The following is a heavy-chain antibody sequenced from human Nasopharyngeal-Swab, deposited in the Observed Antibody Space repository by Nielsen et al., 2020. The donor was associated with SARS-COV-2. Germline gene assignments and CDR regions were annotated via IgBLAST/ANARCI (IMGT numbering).Heavy chain of an antibody. D-gene: IGHD2-2*01. V-gene: IGHV4-59*01. CDR3: ARVGYCSSTSCYAAYYVDY. CDR1: GGSISSYY. CDR2: IYYSGST. J-gene: IGHJ4*02. Sequence: SETLSLTCTVSGGSISSYYWSWIRQPPGKGLEWIGYIYYSGSTNYNPSLKSRVTISVDTSKNQFSLKLSSVTAADTAVYYCARVGYCSSTSCYAAYYVDYWGQGTLVTVSS.